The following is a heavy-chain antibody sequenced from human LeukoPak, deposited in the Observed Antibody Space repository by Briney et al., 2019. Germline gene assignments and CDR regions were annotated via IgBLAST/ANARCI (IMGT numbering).Heavy chain of an antibody. CDR3: AELGITMIGGV. Sequence: GGSLRLSCAASGFTFSSYEMNWARQAPGKGLKWVSYISSSGSTIYYADSVKGRFTISRDNAKNSLYLQMNSLRAEDTAVYYCAELGITMIGGVWGKGATVTISS. J-gene: IGHJ6*04. CDR1: GFTFSSYE. CDR2: ISSSGSTI. D-gene: IGHD3-10*02. V-gene: IGHV3-48*03.